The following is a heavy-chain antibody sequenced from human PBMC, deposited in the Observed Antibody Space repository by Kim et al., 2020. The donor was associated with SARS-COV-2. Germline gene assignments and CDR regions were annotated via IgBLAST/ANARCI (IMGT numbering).Heavy chain of an antibody. CDR1: GFTFSSYG. CDR3: AGLRTTNYYYYGMDV. Sequence: GGSLRLSCAASGFTFSSYGMHWVRQAPGKGLEWVAVIWYDGSNKYYADSVKGRFTISRDNSKNTLYLQMNSLRAEDTAVYYCAGLRTTNYYYYGMDVWGQGTTVTVSS. D-gene: IGHD5-12*01. J-gene: IGHJ6*02. CDR2: IWYDGSNK. V-gene: IGHV3-33*01.